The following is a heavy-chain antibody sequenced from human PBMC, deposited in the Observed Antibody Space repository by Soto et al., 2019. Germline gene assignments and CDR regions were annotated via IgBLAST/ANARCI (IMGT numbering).Heavy chain of an antibody. D-gene: IGHD6-19*01. CDR2: ISISVSTI. J-gene: IGHJ6*04. Sequence: WGSLRLSCAASGFTFSDYYMSWIRQAPGKGLEWVSYISISVSTIYYADSVKGRFTISRDNAKNSLYLQMNSLRAEDTAVYYCARFSVAGVNYYYGMEVWGKGTTVIVSS. V-gene: IGHV3-11*01. CDR3: ARFSVAGVNYYYGMEV. CDR1: GFTFSDYY.